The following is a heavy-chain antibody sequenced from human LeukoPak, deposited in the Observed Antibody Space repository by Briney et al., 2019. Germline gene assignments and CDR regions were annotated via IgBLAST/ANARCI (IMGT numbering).Heavy chain of an antibody. D-gene: IGHD6-13*01. CDR3: ARRAYSSSWYYYYYGMDV. Sequence: ASVKVSCKASGYTFTSYGISWVRQAPGQGLEWMGWISAYNGNTNYAQKLQGRVTMTTDTSTSTAYMELRSLRSDDPAVYYCARRAYSSSWYYYYYGMDVWGQGTTVTVSS. V-gene: IGHV1-18*01. CDR2: ISAYNGNT. CDR1: GYTFTSYG. J-gene: IGHJ6*02.